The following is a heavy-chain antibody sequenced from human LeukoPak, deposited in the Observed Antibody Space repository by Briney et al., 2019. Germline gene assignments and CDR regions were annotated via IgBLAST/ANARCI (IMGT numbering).Heavy chain of an antibody. J-gene: IGHJ6*02. CDR1: GFTFSSAC. D-gene: IGHD3-16*01. Sequence: GGSLRLSCAASGFTFSSACLSWVRQAPGKGLEWVSGISGGGVTTYYADSVKGRFTISRDNSKNTLYLQMNSLRADDTAIYYCARNQQLGGHSYYYYGMDVWGQGTTVTVSS. CDR3: ARNQQLGGHSYYYYGMDV. CDR2: ISGGGVTT. V-gene: IGHV3-23*01.